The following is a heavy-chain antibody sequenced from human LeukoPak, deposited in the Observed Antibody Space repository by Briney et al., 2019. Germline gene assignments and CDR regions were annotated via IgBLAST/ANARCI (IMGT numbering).Heavy chain of an antibody. J-gene: IGHJ3*02. D-gene: IGHD2-2*01. CDR3: ARAGVPAAHDAFDI. CDR2: IYYSGST. V-gene: IGHV4-59*01. Sequence: PSETLSLTCTVSGGSISSYYWSWIRQPPGKGLEWIGYIYYSGSTNYNPSLKSRVTISVDTSKNQFSLKLSSVTAADTAVYYCARAGVPAAHDAFDIWGQGTMVTVSS. CDR1: GGSISSYY.